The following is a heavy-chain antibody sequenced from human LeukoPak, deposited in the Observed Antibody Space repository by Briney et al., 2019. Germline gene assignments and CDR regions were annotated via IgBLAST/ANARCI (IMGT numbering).Heavy chain of an antibody. D-gene: IGHD6-19*01. V-gene: IGHV1-69*13. CDR1: GGTFSSYA. CDR3: ASSGWLDAFDI. Sequence: SVKVSCKASGGTFSSYAISWVRQAPGQGLEWMGGIIPIFGTANYAQKFQGRATITADESTSTAYMELSSLRSEDTAVYYCASSGWLDAFDIWGQGTMVTVSS. J-gene: IGHJ3*02. CDR2: IIPIFGTA.